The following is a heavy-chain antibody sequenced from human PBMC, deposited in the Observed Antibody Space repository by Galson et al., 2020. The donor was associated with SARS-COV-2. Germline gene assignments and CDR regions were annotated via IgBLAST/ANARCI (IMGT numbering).Heavy chain of an antibody. Sequence: GESLKISCTTSGFTFSSYWIHWVRQAPGTGLEWVSLITSDGSSTRYADSVKGRFTVSRDNAKNTAYLQLNSLRAEDTAVYYCARDGYTRYWGHGTLVRVSS. V-gene: IGHV3-74*01. D-gene: IGHD5-12*01. J-gene: IGHJ4*03. CDR3: ARDGYTRY. CDR1: GFTFSSYW. CDR2: ITSDGSST.